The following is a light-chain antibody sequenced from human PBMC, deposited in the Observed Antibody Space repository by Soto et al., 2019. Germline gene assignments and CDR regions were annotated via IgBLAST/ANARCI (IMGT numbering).Light chain of an antibody. J-gene: IGKJ1*01. Sequence: DIQMTQSPSTLSGSVGDRVTITCRASQTISSWLAWYQQKPGKAPKLLIYKASTLKSGVPSRFSGSGSGTEFNLTISSLQPDDFATYYCQHYNSYAEAFGQGTKVEL. V-gene: IGKV1-5*03. CDR3: QHYNSYAEA. CDR2: KAS. CDR1: QTISSW.